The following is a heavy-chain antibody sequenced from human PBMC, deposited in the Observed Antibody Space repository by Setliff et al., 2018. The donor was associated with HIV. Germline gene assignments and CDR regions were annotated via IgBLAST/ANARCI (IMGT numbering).Heavy chain of an antibody. CDR3: AREGLSITIFGVVTLYYMDV. CDR2: ISAYNGNT. CDR1: GYTFTSYG. Sequence: ASVKVSCKASGYTFTSYGISWVRQAPGQGLEWMGWISAYNGNTNYAQKPQGRVTMTTDTSTSTAYMELGSLRSDDTAVYYCAREGLSITIFGVVTLYYMDVWGKGTTVTVSS. J-gene: IGHJ6*03. D-gene: IGHD3-3*01. V-gene: IGHV1-18*01.